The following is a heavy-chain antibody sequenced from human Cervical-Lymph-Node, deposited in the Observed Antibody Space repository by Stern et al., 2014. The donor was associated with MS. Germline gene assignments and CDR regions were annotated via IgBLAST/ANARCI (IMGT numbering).Heavy chain of an antibody. V-gene: IGHV4-61*02. Sequence: QVQLQESGPGLVKPSQTLSLTCTVSGGSISSGNNFWIWIRQPAGKGLEWVGLIQSSGKTNYTPSLKSRVTISVAPPKNKCSLRLTSLTAADTATYYCAKSISGWNNAFEIWGQGTMVAVSS. CDR2: IQSSGKT. CDR3: AKSISGWNNAFEI. CDR1: GGSISSGNNF. D-gene: IGHD1/OR15-1a*01. J-gene: IGHJ3*02.